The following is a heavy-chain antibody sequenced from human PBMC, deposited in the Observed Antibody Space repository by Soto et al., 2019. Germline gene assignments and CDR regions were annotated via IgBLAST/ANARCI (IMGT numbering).Heavy chain of an antibody. D-gene: IGHD2-15*01. J-gene: IGHJ6*02. V-gene: IGHV4-31*03. CDR3: ARDLGCSGGSCYLGESPAPPSNYYYYYGMDV. CDR1: GDSLSSGGHY. Sequence: NPSATLSLTCTVSGDSLSSGGHYGIWIRQHPGKVLEWIGHIYDSVNTYYSPSLRSRVTISADMSKNQFSLNLRSVTAADTAVYYCARDLGCSGGSCYLGESPAPPSNYYYYYGMDVWGQGTTVTVSS. CDR2: IYDSVNT.